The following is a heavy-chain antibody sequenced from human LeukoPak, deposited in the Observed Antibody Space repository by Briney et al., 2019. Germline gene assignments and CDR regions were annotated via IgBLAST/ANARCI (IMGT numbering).Heavy chain of an antibody. D-gene: IGHD1-26*01. CDR3: ARGMVGVTD. CDR1: GFIFSEYY. J-gene: IGHJ4*02. CDR2: INPIGDLT. V-gene: IGHV1-46*01. Sequence: GASVKISRKASGFIFSEYYMHWVRQAPGQGLEWMGIINPIGDLTHNGQKFQGRVTMTRDMSTSTVYMELSSLTSEDTAVYYCARGMVGVTDWGQGTLVTVSS.